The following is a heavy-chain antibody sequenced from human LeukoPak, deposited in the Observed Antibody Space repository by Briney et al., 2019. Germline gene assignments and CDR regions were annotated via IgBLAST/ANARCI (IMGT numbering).Heavy chain of an antibody. J-gene: IGHJ4*02. Sequence: ASVKVSCKASGYTFTSYYMHWVRQAPGQGLEWMGILNPSGGSTSYAQKFQGRVTMTRDTSTSTVYMELSSLRSEDTAVYYCARALGYCSSTSCYTLDYWGQGTLVTVSS. CDR2: LNPSGGST. V-gene: IGHV1-46*03. CDR3: ARALGYCSSTSCYTLDY. CDR1: GYTFTSYY. D-gene: IGHD2-2*02.